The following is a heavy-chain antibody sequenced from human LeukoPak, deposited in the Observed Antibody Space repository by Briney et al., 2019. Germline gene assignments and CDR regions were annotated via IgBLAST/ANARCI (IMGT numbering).Heavy chain of an antibody. CDR3: ARDRAATLIGMFDP. CDR1: GGTFSSYA. J-gene: IGHJ5*02. D-gene: IGHD3-16*02. CDR2: IIPIFGTA. V-gene: IGHV1-69*13. Sequence: GASVKVSCKASGGTFSSYAISWVRQAPGQGLEWMGGIIPIFGTANYAQKFQGRVTITADESTSTAYMELSSLRSEDTAVYYCARDRAATLIGMFDPWGQGTLVTVPS.